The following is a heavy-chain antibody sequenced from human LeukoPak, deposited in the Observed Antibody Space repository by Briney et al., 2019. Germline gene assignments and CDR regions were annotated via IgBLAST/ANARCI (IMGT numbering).Heavy chain of an antibody. CDR2: IYTSGST. D-gene: IGHD1-7*01. Sequence: SETLSLTCTVSGGSISSHYWSWIRQPAGKGLEWIGRIYTSGSTNYNPSLKSRVTMSVDTSKNQFSLKLSSVTAADTAVYYCARVVGNWNYGYYFDYWGQGTLVTVSS. J-gene: IGHJ4*02. V-gene: IGHV4-4*07. CDR3: ARVVGNWNYGYYFDY. CDR1: GGSISSHY.